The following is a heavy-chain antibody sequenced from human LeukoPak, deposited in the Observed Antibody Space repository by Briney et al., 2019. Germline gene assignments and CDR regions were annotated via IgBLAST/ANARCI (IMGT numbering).Heavy chain of an antibody. CDR1: GGSISSYY. Sequence: SETLSLTCTVSGGSISSYYWSWIRQPPGKGLEWIGYIYYSGSTKYNPSLKSRVTISVDTSKNQFSLKLSSVTAADTAVYYCARHRYDGSGYYSFDYWGQGTLVTVSS. V-gene: IGHV4-59*08. CDR2: IYYSGST. J-gene: IGHJ4*02. D-gene: IGHD3-22*01. CDR3: ARHRYDGSGYYSFDY.